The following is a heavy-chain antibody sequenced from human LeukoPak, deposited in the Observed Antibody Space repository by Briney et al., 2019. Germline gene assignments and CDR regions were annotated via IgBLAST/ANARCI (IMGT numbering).Heavy chain of an antibody. V-gene: IGHV4-59*01. Sequence: SETLSLTCTVSGGSIRSSYWSWIRQPPGKALEWIGYFDDSGSTDYNPSLKSRVTISIDTSKSQFSLNLNSVTAADTAVYYCARKPPRVGIAHWGQGTLVTVSS. CDR1: GGSIRSSY. D-gene: IGHD5-24*01. CDR2: FDDSGST. J-gene: IGHJ4*02. CDR3: ARKPPRVGIAH.